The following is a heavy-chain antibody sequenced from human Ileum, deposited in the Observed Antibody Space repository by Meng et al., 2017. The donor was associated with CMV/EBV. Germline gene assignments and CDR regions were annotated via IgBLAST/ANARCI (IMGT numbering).Heavy chain of an antibody. V-gene: IGHV3-74*01. CDR2: IDGDGSNT. D-gene: IGHD2-15*01. CDR3: TRGCRDY. CDR1: GFTLSTYR. J-gene: IGHJ4*02. Sequence: SLRLSCTASGFTLSTYRMNWVRQPPGKGLVWVSRIDGDGSNTIYADSVKGRFTVSRDNAKNTLYLQMNNLRADDTAVYYCTRGCRDYWGQGTLVTVSS.